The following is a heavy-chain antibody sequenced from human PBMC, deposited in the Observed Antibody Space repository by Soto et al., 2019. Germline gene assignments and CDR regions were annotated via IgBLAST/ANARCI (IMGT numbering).Heavy chain of an antibody. CDR2: ISINGGST. V-gene: IGHV3-64D*06. D-gene: IGHD3-3*01. CDR1: GFTFSSYA. CDR3: VKGYYDVWTGSTFDY. Sequence: GGSLRLSCSASGFTFSSYAMHLVRQSPGKGLQYVSAISINGGSTYYADSVKGRFAISRDNSKNTLYLQMSSLRAEDTAVYYCVKGYYDVWTGSTFDYWGKGTAVTVSS. J-gene: IGHJ4*02.